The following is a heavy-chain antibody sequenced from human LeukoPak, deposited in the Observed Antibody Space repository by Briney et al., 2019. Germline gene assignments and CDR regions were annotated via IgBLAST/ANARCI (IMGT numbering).Heavy chain of an antibody. CDR3: AKASTYYDILTGYFDY. CDR1: GFTFSSYG. D-gene: IGHD3-9*01. CDR2: IRYDGSNK. Sequence: PGRSLRLSCAASGFTFSSYGMHWVRQAPGKGLEWVAFIRYDGSNKHYADSVKGRFTISRDNSKNMLYLQMNSLRAEDTAVYYCAKASTYYDILTGYFDYWGQGTLVTVSS. J-gene: IGHJ4*02. V-gene: IGHV3-30*02.